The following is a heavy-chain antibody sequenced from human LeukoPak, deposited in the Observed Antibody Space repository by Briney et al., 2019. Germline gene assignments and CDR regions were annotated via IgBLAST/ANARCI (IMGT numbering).Heavy chain of an antibody. D-gene: IGHD3-22*01. CDR1: GGSFSGYY. V-gene: IGHV4-34*01. CDR2: INHSGST. Sequence: SETLSLTCAVYGGSFSGYYWSWIRQPPGKGLEWIGEINHSGSTNYNPSLKSRVTISVDTSKNQFSLKLSSVTPADTAVYYCASRSMYYDSSGGYWGQETLVTVSS. J-gene: IGHJ4*02. CDR3: ASRSMYYDSSGGY.